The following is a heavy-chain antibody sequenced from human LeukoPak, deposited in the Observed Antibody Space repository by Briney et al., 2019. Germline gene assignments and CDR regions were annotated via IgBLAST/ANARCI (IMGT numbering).Heavy chain of an antibody. J-gene: IGHJ4*02. CDR2: IYYSGST. V-gene: IGHV4-31*03. CDR1: GGSISSGGYY. CDR3: ARDLRIDSYYVPNGG. D-gene: IGHD3-3*01. Sequence: SQTLSLTCTVSGGSISSGGYYWSWIRQHPGKGLEWIGYIYYSGSTYYNPSLKSRVTISVDTSKNQFSLKLSSVTAADTAVYYCARDLRIDSYYVPNGGWGQGTLVTVSS.